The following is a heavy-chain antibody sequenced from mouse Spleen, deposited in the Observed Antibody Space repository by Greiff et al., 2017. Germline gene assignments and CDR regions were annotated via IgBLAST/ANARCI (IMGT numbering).Heavy chain of an antibody. CDR3: AIHASYSNYVAY. CDR1: GFTFSSYT. D-gene: IGHD2-5*01. V-gene: IGHV5-9*04. CDR2: ISSGGGNT. J-gene: IGHJ3*01. Sequence: EVKLMESGGGLVKPGGSLKLSCAASGFTFSSYTMSWVRQTPAKRLEWVATISSGGGNTYYPDSVKGRFTISRDNARNTLYLQMSSLRSEDTAMYYCAIHASYSNYVAYWGQGTLVTVSA.